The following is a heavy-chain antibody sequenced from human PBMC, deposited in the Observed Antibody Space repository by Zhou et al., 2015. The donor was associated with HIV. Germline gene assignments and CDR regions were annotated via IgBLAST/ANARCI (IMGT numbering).Heavy chain of an antibody. CDR3: ARDRLKYRVARGEDYGDFAEDY. CDR2: ISSDASDI. CDR1: GFTFSDYY. J-gene: IGHJ4*02. V-gene: IGHV3-11*04. Sequence: QVQLAESGGGLVKPGRSLRLSCAASGFTFSDYYMTWIRQAPGKGLEWVTYISSDASDINYADSVRGRFTVSRDNAKNSVFLQMNNLRAEDTAVYYCARDRLKYRVARGEDYGDFAEDYWGQGTLVTVSS. D-gene: IGHD4-17*01.